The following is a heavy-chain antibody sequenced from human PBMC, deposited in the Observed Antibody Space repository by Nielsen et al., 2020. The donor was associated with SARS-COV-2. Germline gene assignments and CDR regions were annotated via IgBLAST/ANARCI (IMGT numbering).Heavy chain of an antibody. CDR2: INWNGGST. CDR1: GFTFDDYG. V-gene: IGHV3-20*04. J-gene: IGHJ6*02. Sequence: GESRKISCAASGFTFDDYGMSWVRQAPGKGLEWVSGINWNGGSTGYADSVKGRFTISRDNAKNSLYLQMNSLRAEDTALYYCARARYSSSWYPLFYGMDVWGQGTTVTVSS. D-gene: IGHD6-13*01. CDR3: ARARYSSSWYPLFYGMDV.